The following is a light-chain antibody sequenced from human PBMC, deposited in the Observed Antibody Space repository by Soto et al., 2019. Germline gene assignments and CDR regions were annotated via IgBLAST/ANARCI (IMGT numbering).Light chain of an antibody. J-gene: IGKJ5*01. Sequence: DIVMNQSPPSLPVTPGEPASISCRSSQSLLHSNGYNYLDWYLQKPGQSTQLLIHLSSNRASGVPDRFSGSGSGTEFTLEISSVEAEDVGVYYCMQALQTPSITVGQGKRLESK. CDR1: QSLLHSNGYNY. V-gene: IGKV2-28*01. CDR3: MQALQTPSIT. CDR2: LSS.